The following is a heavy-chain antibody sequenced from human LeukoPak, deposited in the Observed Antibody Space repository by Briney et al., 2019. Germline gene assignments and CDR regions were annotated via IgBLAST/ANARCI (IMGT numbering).Heavy chain of an antibody. V-gene: IGHV3-7*01. Sequence: GGSLRLSCAASGFTFSIYWMSWVRQVPGKGLEWVANINQDGSEKYYVDSVKDRFTISRDNAKNSLYLQMNSLRAEDTAVYYCARDFGGSGSYYNVGWFDPWGQGTLVTVSS. CDR1: GFTFSIYW. CDR2: INQDGSEK. CDR3: ARDFGGSGSYYNVGWFDP. J-gene: IGHJ5*02. D-gene: IGHD3-10*01.